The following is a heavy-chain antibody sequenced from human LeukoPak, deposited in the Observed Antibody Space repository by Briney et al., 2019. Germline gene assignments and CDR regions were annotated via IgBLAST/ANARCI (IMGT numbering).Heavy chain of an antibody. J-gene: IGHJ4*02. V-gene: IGHV1-69*04. CDR2: IIPILGIA. CDR1: GGTFSSYA. CDR3: ARDLRGYSGYDLDY. Sequence: GASVKVSCKASGGTFSSYAISWVRQAPGQGLEWMGRIIPILGIANYAQKFQGRVTMTTDTSTSTAYMELRSLRSDDTAVYYCARDLRGYSGYDLDYWGQGTLVTVSS. D-gene: IGHD5-12*01.